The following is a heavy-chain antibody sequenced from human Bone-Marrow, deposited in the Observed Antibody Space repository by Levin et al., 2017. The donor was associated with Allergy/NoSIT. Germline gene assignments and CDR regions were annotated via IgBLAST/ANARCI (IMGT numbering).Heavy chain of an antibody. CDR3: ARGLLGQWREYYSYDLDV. D-gene: IGHD6-19*01. J-gene: IGHJ6*02. Sequence: ASVKVSCKASGYTFTSSDINWVRRATGQGLAWMGWMNPNSGNTVYAQKFQGRITLTRNTSTNTAYMELSSLRSEDTAVYYCARGLLGQWREYYSYDLDVWGQGTTVTVSS. CDR1: GYTFTSSD. V-gene: IGHV1-8*01. CDR2: MNPNSGNT.